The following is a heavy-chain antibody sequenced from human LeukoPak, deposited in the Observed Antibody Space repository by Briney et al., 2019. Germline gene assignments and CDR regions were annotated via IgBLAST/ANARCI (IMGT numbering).Heavy chain of an antibody. D-gene: IGHD2-21*02. Sequence: GGSLRLSCAASGFTFSTYTMTWVRQAPGKGLEWVSGISGSGGSTYYADSVKGRFTISRDNSKNTLYLQMNSLRADDTAIYYCARGLVAVAAICDFWGQGTLVTVSS. CDR2: ISGSGGST. CDR1: GFTFSTYT. V-gene: IGHV3-23*01. CDR3: ARGLVAVAAICDF. J-gene: IGHJ4*02.